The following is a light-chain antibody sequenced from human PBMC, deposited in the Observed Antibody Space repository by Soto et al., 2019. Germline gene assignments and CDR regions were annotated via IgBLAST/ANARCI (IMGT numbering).Light chain of an antibody. V-gene: IGKV3-15*01. Sequence: EIVMTQSPVTLSVSPGERVTLSCRASQSVSSNLAWYQQKSGQAPRLLIYGASTRVTGIPARFSGSGSGTEFTLTISSLQSEDFAIYYCQQYNNRPPVTFGQGTRLEIK. J-gene: IGKJ5*01. CDR1: QSVSSN. CDR3: QQYNNRPPVT. CDR2: GAS.